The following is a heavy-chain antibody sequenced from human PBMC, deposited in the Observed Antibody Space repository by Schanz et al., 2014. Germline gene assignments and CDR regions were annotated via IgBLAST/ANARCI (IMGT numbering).Heavy chain of an antibody. CDR3: ARSAGRDFWSGYYTRFDY. D-gene: IGHD3-3*01. CDR2: INTGSGDT. V-gene: IGHV1-3*04. CDR1: EYSFTSYS. J-gene: IGHJ4*02. Sequence: QVHLVQSGAEVNRPGASVKVSCKASEYSFTSYSMHWVRQAPGQRLEWMGWINTGSGDTKYSQNFQGRVTITRDTSASTAYMELRSLRSDDTAVYYCARSAGRDFWSGYYTRFDYWGQGTLVTVSS.